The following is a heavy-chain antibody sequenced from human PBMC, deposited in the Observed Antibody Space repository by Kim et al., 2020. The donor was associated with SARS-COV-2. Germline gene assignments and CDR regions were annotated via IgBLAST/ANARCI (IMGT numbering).Heavy chain of an antibody. J-gene: IGHJ6*02. CDR2: INPSGGST. Sequence: ASVKVSCKASGYTFTSYYMHWVRQAPGQGLEWMGIINPSGGSTSYAQKFQGRVTMTRDTSTSTVYMELSSLRSEDTAVYYCARDKKGADTAMVGHGMDVWGQGTTVTVSS. V-gene: IGHV1-46*01. D-gene: IGHD5-18*01. CDR1: GYTFTSYY. CDR3: ARDKKGADTAMVGHGMDV.